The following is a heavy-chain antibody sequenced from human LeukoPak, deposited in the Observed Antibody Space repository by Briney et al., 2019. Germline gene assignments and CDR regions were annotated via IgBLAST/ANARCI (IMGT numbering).Heavy chain of an antibody. Sequence: SETLSLTCTVSGASISSYYWSWIRQPPGKGMEWLGYIYYSGSTNYNPSLKSRVTISVDTSKNQFSLKLSSVTAADTAVYYCARGAGYSSGWSYYYYYYMDVWGKGTTVTISS. D-gene: IGHD6-19*01. J-gene: IGHJ6*03. CDR2: IYYSGST. CDR3: ARGAGYSSGWSYYYYYYMDV. V-gene: IGHV4-59*01. CDR1: GASISSYY.